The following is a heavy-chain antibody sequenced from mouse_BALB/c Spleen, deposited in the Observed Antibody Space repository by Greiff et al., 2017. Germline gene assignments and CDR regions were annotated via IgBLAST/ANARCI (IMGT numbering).Heavy chain of an antibody. J-gene: IGHJ4*01. V-gene: IGHV3-2*02. D-gene: IGHD2-4*01. Sequence: EVQLKESGPGLVKPSQSLSLTCTVTGYSITSDYAWNWIRQFPGNKLEWMGYISYSGSTSYNPSLKSRISITRDTSKNQFFLQLNSVTTEDTATYYCARGGLPYAMDYWGQGTSVTVSS. CDR2: ISYSGST. CDR1: GYSITSDYA. CDR3: ARGGLPYAMDY.